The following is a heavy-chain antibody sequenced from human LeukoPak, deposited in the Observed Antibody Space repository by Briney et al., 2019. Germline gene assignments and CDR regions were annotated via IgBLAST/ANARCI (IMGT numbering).Heavy chain of an antibody. D-gene: IGHD1-26*01. V-gene: IGHV1-69*04. CDR2: IIPILGIA. CDR3: ASPPRSGSYFDY. Sequence: ASVKVFCKASGGTFSSYAISWVRQAPGQGLEWMGRIIPILGIANYAQKFQGRVTITADKSTSTAYMELSSLRSEDTAVYYCASPPRSGSYFDYWGQGTLVTVSS. CDR1: GGTFSSYA. J-gene: IGHJ4*02.